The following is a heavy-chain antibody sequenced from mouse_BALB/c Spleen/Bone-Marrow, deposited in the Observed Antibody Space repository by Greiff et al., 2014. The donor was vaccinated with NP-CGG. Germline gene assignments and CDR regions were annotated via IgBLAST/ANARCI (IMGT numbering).Heavy chain of an antibody. V-gene: IGHV14-3*02. Sequence: EVKLVESGAELVKPGASVKLSCTASGFNIKDTYIHWVKQRPEQGQEWIGRIDPANGNTKYDPKFQGKATITTDTSSNTAYLQLSSLTSEDTAVYYCAQGYDWAMDYWGQGTSVTVSS. CDR1: GFNIKDTY. CDR3: AQGYDWAMDY. D-gene: IGHD2-14*01. J-gene: IGHJ4*01. CDR2: IDPANGNT.